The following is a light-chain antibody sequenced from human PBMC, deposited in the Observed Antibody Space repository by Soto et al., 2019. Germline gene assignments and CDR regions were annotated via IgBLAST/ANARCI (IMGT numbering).Light chain of an antibody. CDR1: QSVGSNY. CDR2: GSS. CDR3: QQYGSSLRT. J-gene: IGKJ1*01. Sequence: EIVMTQSPGTLSLSPGERATLSCRASQSVGSNYLAWYQQKPGQAPRLLIYGSSSRATGIPDRFSGSGSGRDFTLTSSRLEPEDFAVYYCQQYGSSLRTFGQGTKVEVK. V-gene: IGKV3-20*01.